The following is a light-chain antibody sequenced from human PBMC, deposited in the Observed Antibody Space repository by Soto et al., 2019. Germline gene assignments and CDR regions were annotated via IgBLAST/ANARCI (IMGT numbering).Light chain of an antibody. Sequence: QSVLTQPPSVSGAPGQRVTISCTGSSSNIGAGYDVHWYQQLPGTAPKLLIYGNSNRPSGVPDRFSGSKSGTSASLAITGLQAEDDPVYSCQSYDSSLSGWVFAGGTKVTVL. V-gene: IGLV1-40*01. CDR1: SSNIGAGYD. CDR3: QSYDSSLSGWV. J-gene: IGLJ3*02. CDR2: GNS.